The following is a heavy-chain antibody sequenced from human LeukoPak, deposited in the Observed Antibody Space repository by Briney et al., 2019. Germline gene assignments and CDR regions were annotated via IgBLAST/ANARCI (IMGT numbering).Heavy chain of an antibody. V-gene: IGHV4-34*01. Sequence: PSETLSLTCAVYGGSFSGYYWSWIRQPPGKGLEWIGEINHSGSTNYNPSLKSRVTISVDTSKNQFSLKLSSVTAADTAVYYCARHGRSWIAVAIFDYWGQGTLVTVSS. CDR3: ARHGRSWIAVAIFDY. D-gene: IGHD6-19*01. CDR1: GGSFSGYY. CDR2: INHSGST. J-gene: IGHJ4*02.